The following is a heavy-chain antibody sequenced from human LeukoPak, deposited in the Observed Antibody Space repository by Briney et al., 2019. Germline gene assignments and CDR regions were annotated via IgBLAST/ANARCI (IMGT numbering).Heavy chain of an antibody. CDR3: ARDVYVAPRTEKYYYYYGMDV. CDR1: GFTSSSYA. CDR2: ISYDGSNK. Sequence: GGSLRLSCAASGFTSSSYAMHWVRQAPGKGLEWVAVISYDGSNKYYADSVKGRFTISRDNSKNTLYLQMNSLRAEDTAVYYCARDVYVAPRTEKYYYYYGMDVWGQGTTVTVSS. D-gene: IGHD5-12*01. V-gene: IGHV3-30*04. J-gene: IGHJ6*02.